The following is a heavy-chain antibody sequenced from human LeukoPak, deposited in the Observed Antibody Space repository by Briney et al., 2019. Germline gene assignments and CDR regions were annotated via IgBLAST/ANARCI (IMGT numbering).Heavy chain of an antibody. J-gene: IGHJ5*02. CDR1: GFTFSNAW. V-gene: IGHV4-34*01. CDR2: INHSGST. Sequence: PGGSLRLSCAASGFTFSNAWMSWIRQPPGKGLEWIGEINHSGSTNYNPSLKSRVTISVDTSKNQFSLKLSSVTAADTAVYYCARGRASWFDPWGQGTLVTVSS. CDR3: ARGRASWFDP.